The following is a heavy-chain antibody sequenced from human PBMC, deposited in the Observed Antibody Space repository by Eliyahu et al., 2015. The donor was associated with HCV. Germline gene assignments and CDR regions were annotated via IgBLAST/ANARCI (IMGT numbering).Heavy chain of an antibody. Sequence: QVQLVESGGGVVQPGRSXRVXCAASGXTFSSYGMHWVRQAPGKGLEWVAVIWYDGSNKYFADSVKGRFTISRDNSKNTLYLQMNSLRAEDTAVYYCARGLGWELPYFDYWGQGTLVTVSS. J-gene: IGHJ4*02. V-gene: IGHV3-33*01. D-gene: IGHD2-15*01. CDR1: GXTFSSYG. CDR3: ARGLGWELPYFDY. CDR2: IWYDGSNK.